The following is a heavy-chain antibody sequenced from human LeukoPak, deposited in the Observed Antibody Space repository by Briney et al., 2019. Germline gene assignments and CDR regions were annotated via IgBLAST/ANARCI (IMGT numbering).Heavy chain of an antibody. Sequence: PGGSLRLSCAAPGFTFSSYAMHWVRQAPGKGLEWVAIISYDGNNKYYADSVKGRFAISRDNSKNTLYLQMHSLRAEDTAVYYCARESMVRGVRAPDAFDIWGQGTMVTVSS. V-gene: IGHV3-30*09. J-gene: IGHJ3*02. CDR2: ISYDGNNK. CDR3: ARESMVRGVRAPDAFDI. D-gene: IGHD3-10*01. CDR1: GFTFSSYA.